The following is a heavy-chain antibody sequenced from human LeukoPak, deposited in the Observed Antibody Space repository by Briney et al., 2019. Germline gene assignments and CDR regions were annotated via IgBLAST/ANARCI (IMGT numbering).Heavy chain of an antibody. V-gene: IGHV3-21*01. CDR1: GFIFNSHS. CDR3: ARVRKDIQSMVRGQNYYYYYMDV. J-gene: IGHJ6*03. CDR2: ISSTSSYI. D-gene: IGHD3-10*01. Sequence: GGSLRLSCAASGFIFNSHSMNWVRQAPGKGLEWVSSISSTSSYIYYADSVKSRFTISRDNAKNSLYLQMNSLRAEDTAVYYCARVRKDIQSMVRGQNYYYYYMDVWGKGTTVTISS.